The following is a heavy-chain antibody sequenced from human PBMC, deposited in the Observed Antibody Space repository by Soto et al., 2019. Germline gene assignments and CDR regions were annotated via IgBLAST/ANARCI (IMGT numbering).Heavy chain of an antibody. V-gene: IGHV4-34*01. CDR3: ARDKITGLFDY. J-gene: IGHJ4*02. D-gene: IGHD2-8*02. CDR1: GGSIGSYY. Sequence: SETLSLTCTVSGGSIGSYYWSWIRQPPGTGLEWIGEINHTGSTNYNPSLKSRVTISVDTSKNQFSLKLTSVTAADTAVYYCARDKITGLFDYWGQGTLVTVSS. CDR2: INHTGST.